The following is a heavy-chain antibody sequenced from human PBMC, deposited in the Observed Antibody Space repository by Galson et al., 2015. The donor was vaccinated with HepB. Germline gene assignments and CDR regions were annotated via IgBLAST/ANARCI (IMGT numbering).Heavy chain of an antibody. D-gene: IGHD6-19*01. CDR2: ISAYNGNT. CDR1: GYTFTRYG. V-gene: IGHV1-18*04. J-gene: IGHJ4*02. CDR3: ARDASIAVAGIFDY. Sequence: SVKVSCKASGYTFTRYGISWVRQAPGQGLEWMGWISAYNGNTNYAQKLQGRVTMTTDTSTSTAYVELRSLRSDDTAVYYCARDASIAVAGIFDYWGQGTLVTVSS.